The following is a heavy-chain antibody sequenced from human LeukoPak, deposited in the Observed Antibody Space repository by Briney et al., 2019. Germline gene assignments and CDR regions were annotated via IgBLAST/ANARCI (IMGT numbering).Heavy chain of an antibody. CDR3: ARGVAATY. CDR1: GGSFSGYY. D-gene: IGHD2-15*01. CDR2: INHSGST. Sequence: SETLPLTCAVYGGSFSGYYWSWIRQPPGKGLEWIGEINHSGSTNYNPSLKSRVTISVDTSKNQFSLKLSSVTAADTAVYYCARGVAATYWGQGTLVTVSS. V-gene: IGHV4-34*01. J-gene: IGHJ4*02.